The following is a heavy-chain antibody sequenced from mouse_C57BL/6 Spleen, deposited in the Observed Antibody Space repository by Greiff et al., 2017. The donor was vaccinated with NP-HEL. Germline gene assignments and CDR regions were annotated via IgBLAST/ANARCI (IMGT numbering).Heavy chain of an antibody. CDR3: AGGYDYRGFAY. CDR1: GFTFSSYA. V-gene: IGHV5-4*01. Sequence: EVQVVESGGGLVKPGGSLKLSCAASGFTFSSYAMSWVRQTPEKRLEWVATISDGGSYTYYPDNVKGRFTISRDNAKNNLYLQMSHLKSEDTAMYYCAGGYDYRGFAYWGQGTLVTVSA. J-gene: IGHJ3*01. CDR2: ISDGGSYT. D-gene: IGHD2-4*01.